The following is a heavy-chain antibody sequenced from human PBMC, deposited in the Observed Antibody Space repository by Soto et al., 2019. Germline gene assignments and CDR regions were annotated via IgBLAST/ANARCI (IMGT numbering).Heavy chain of an antibody. CDR2: IVVGSGNT. D-gene: IGHD3-3*01. Sequence: SVKVSCKASGFTFTSSAMQWVRQARGQRLEWIGLIVVGSGNTNYAQKFQERVTITRDMSTSTAYMELSSLRSEDTAVYYCAACSTIFGVVTNNWFDPWGQGTLVTVSS. CDR3: AACSTIFGVVTNNWFDP. V-gene: IGHV1-58*02. J-gene: IGHJ5*02. CDR1: GFTFTSSA.